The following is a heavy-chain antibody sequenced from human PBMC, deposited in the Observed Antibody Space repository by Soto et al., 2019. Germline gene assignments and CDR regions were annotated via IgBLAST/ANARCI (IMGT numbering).Heavy chain of an antibody. CDR3: ACHSSCDPGYCYLISV. J-gene: IGHJ6*02. CDR1: GGSFSSYA. D-gene: IGHD3-22*01. CDR2: IIPIFDTA. Sequence: SVKVSCKACGGSFSSYAISWVRQAPGQGLEWMGGIIPIFDTADYAQKFQGRVTITADESTNTAYMELSSLRSEDTAVYYCACHSSCDPGYCYLISVSGQGSTVPVSS. V-gene: IGHV1-69*13.